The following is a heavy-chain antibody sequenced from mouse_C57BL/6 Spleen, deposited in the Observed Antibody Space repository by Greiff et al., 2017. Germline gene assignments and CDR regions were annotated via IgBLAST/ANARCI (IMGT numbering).Heavy chain of an antibody. Sequence: QVQLQQPGAELVKPGASVKMSCKASGYTFTSYWITWVKQRPGQGLEWIGDIYPGSGSTNYNEKFKSKATLTVDTSSSTAYMQLSSLTSEDSAVYYCARPSYYSNQYYYAMDYWGQGTSVTVSS. J-gene: IGHJ4*01. V-gene: IGHV1-55*01. CDR3: ARPSYYSNQYYYAMDY. CDR1: GYTFTSYW. D-gene: IGHD2-5*01. CDR2: IYPGSGST.